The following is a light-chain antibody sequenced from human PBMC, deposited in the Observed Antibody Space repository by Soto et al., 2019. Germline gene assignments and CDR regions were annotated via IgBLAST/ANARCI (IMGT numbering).Light chain of an antibody. CDR2: SNN. V-gene: IGLV1-44*01. CDR3: AAWDDSLNGVI. J-gene: IGLJ2*01. Sequence: QSVLTQPPSASGTPGQRVTISCSGSSSNIGGNTVHWYQQLPGTAPKLLIYSNNQRPSGVPDRFSGSKSGTSASLAISGLQCEDEADYYCAAWDDSLNGVIFGGGTKLTVL. CDR1: SSNIGGNT.